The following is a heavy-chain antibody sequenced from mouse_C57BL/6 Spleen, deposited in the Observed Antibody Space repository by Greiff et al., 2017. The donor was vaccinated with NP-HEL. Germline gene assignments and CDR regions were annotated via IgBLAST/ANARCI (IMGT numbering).Heavy chain of an antibody. CDR3: ARYNYGSSYVKAMDY. CDR2: IRNKANGYTT. CDR1: GFTFTDYY. D-gene: IGHD1-1*01. J-gene: IGHJ4*01. V-gene: IGHV7-3*01. Sequence: EVKLMESGGGLVQPGGSLSLSCAASGFTFTDYYMSWVRQPPGKALEWLGFIRNKANGYTTEYSASVKGRFTISRDNSQSILYLQMNALRAEDSATYYCARYNYGSSYVKAMDYWGQGTSVTVSS.